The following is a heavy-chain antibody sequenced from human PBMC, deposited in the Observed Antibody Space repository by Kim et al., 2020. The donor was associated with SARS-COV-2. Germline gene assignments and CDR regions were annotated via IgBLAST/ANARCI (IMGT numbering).Heavy chain of an antibody. Sequence: GGSLRLSCAASGFTFSNAWMSWVRQAPGKGLEWVGRIKSKTDGGTTDYAAPVKGRFTISRDDSKNTLYLQMNSLKTEDTGVYYCTTTMRGGWFDPWGQGTLVTVSS. V-gene: IGHV3-15*01. J-gene: IGHJ5*02. CDR3: TTTMRGGWFDP. CDR1: GFTFSNAW. CDR2: IKSKTDGGTT.